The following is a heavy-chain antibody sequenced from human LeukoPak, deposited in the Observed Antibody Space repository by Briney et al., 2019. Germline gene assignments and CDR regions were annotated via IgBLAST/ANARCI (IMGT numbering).Heavy chain of an antibody. CDR3: AKDGLQFSEWLPPLGY. V-gene: IGHV3-23*01. CDR1: GFTFSSYA. D-gene: IGHD3-3*01. CDR2: ISGNAGST. Sequence: GGSLRPSCAASGFTFSSYAMSWVRQAPGKGLEWVSLISGNAGSTYYADSVKGRFTISRDITKNTLYLQMNSLRAEDTAVYYCAKDGLQFSEWLPPLGYWGQGTLVTVSS. J-gene: IGHJ4*02.